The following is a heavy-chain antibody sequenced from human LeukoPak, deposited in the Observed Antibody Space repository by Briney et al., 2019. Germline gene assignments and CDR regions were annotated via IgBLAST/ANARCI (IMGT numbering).Heavy chain of an antibody. J-gene: IGHJ5*02. D-gene: IGHD3-22*01. CDR3: AKNDYYYDSSGCHNWFDP. Sequence: SETLSLTCTVSGGSISSSSYYWGWIRQPPGKGLEWIGSIYYSGSTYYNPSLKSRVTISVDTSKNQFSLKLSSVTAADTAVYYCAKNDYYYDSSGCHNWFDPWGQGTLVTVSS. CDR2: IYYSGST. V-gene: IGHV4-39*01. CDR1: GGSISSSSYY.